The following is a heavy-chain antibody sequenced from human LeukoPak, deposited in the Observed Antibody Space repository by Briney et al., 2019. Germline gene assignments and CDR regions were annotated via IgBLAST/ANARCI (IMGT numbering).Heavy chain of an antibody. CDR2: IYHSGSI. CDR3: ARDDYDIPIDY. D-gene: IGHD3-9*01. Sequence: SETLSLTCAVSGYSISSGYYWGWIRQPPGKGLEWIGSIYHSGSIYYNPSLKSRVTISVDTSKNQFSLKLSSVTAADTAVYYCARDDYDIPIDYWGQGTLVTVSS. J-gene: IGHJ4*02. CDR1: GYSISSGYY. V-gene: IGHV4-38-2*02.